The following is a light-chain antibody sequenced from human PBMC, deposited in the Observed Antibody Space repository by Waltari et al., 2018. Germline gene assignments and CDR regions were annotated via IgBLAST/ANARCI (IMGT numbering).Light chain of an antibody. V-gene: IGLV7-46*01. J-gene: IGLJ2*01. Sequence: QAVVTQEPSLTVSPGGTVTPTCRSTTGAVTSGYYPYWFQQKPCQAPRTLIYDTSNTHSWTPARFSGSLLGGKAALTLSGAQPEDEANYYCFLSYSGAVIFGGGTKLTVL. CDR2: DTS. CDR3: FLSYSGAVI. CDR1: TGAVTSGYY.